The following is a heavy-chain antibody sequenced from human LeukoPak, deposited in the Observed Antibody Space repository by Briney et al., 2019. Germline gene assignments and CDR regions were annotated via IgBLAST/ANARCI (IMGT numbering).Heavy chain of an antibody. Sequence: SETLSLTCTVSGGSISSYYWSWIRQPAGKGLEWIGRLYSSGSTNYNPSLKSRLTMSVDTSKNQFSLKLSSVTAADTAVYYCARDGSSGSYSHFDYWGQGDLVTVSS. V-gene: IGHV4-4*07. CDR3: ARDGSSGSYSHFDY. CDR2: LYSSGST. CDR1: GGSISSYY. D-gene: IGHD3-10*01. J-gene: IGHJ4*02.